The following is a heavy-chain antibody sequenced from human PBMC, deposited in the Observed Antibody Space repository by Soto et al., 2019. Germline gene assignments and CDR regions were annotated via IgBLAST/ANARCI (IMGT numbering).Heavy chain of an antibody. CDR1: GGTFSSYA. Sequence: ASVKVSCKASGGTFSSYAISWVRQAPGQGLEWMGGIIPIFGTANYAQKFQGRVTITADESTSTAYMELSSLRSEDTAVYYCARSDTIFGAYYYGMDVWGQGTTVTVSS. CDR2: IIPIFGTA. J-gene: IGHJ6*02. V-gene: IGHV1-69*13. CDR3: ARSDTIFGAYYYGMDV. D-gene: IGHD3-3*01.